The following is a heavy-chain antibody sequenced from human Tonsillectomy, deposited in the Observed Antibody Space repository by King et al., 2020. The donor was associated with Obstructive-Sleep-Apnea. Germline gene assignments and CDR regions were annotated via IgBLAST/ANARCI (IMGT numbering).Heavy chain of an antibody. J-gene: IGHJ4*02. D-gene: IGHD3-10*01. V-gene: IGHV4-59*08. CDR2: IYYSGNT. CDR1: SGSISSYY. CDR3: AGQSFGETYFDY. Sequence: QLQESGPGLVKPSETLSLTCTISSGSISSYYWSWIRQPPGKGLEWIGYIYYSGNTNYNPSLKSRVTISVDTSKHQFSLKMSSVTAADTAFYYFAGQSFGETYFDYWGQGTLVTVSS.